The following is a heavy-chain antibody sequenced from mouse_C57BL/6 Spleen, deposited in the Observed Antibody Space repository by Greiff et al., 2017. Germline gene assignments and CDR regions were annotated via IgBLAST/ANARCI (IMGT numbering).Heavy chain of an antibody. Sequence: EVKLQESGPELVKPGASVKIPCKVSGYSFTDYNLDWVKQSHGKSLEWSGDINTNNGGTIYNQKFKGKATLTVDKSSSTAYMELRGLTSEDTAVYYCARGGYYGNCVWFAYWGQGTLVTVSA. CDR1: GYSFTDYN. CDR2: INTNNGGT. D-gene: IGHD2-1*01. CDR3: ARGGYYGNCVWFAY. V-gene: IGHV1-18*01. J-gene: IGHJ3*01.